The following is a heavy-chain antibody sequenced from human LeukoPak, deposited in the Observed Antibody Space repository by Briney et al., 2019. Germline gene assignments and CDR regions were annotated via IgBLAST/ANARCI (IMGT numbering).Heavy chain of an antibody. V-gene: IGHV4-59*12. CDR1: GGSISSYY. J-gene: IGHJ4*02. CDR3: ARETSVAFDY. D-gene: IGHD4-23*01. Sequence: KTSETLSLTCTVSGGSISSYYWSWIRQPPGKGLEWIGYIYYSGSTNYYPSLKSRVTISVDTSKNQFSLKLSSVTAADTAVYYCARETSVAFDYWGQGTLVTVSS. CDR2: IYYSGST.